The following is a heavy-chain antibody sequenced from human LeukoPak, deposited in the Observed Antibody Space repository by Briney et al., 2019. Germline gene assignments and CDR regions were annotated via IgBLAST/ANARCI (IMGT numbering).Heavy chain of an antibody. J-gene: IGHJ4*02. CDR1: GGSFSGYY. CDR2: INHSGST. V-gene: IGHV4-34*01. Sequence: PSETLSLTCAVYGGSFSGYYWSWIRQPPGKGLEWLGEINHSGSTNYNPSLKSRVTISVDTSKNQFSLKLSSVTAADTAVYYCARKGRQLWLSFDYWGQGTLVTVSS. CDR3: ARKGRQLWLSFDY. D-gene: IGHD5-18*01.